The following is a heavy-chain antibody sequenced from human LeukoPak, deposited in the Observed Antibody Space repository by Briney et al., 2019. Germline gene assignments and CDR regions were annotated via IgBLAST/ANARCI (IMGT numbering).Heavy chain of an antibody. CDR3: ARQMGNMVRGVINGFDP. V-gene: IGHV4-39*01. CDR2: IYYSGST. J-gene: IGHJ5*02. D-gene: IGHD3-10*01. CDR1: GGSISSSSYY. Sequence: PSETLSLTCTVSGGSISSSSYYWGWIRQPPGKGLEWIGSIYYSGSTYYNPSLKSRVTISVDTSKNQFSLKLSSVPAADTAVYYCARQMGNMVRGVINGFDPGAREPWSPSPQ.